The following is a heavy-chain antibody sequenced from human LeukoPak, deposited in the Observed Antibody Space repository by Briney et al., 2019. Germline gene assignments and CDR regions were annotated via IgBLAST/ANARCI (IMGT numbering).Heavy chain of an antibody. Sequence: PGGSLRFSCAVSGFTFSSYAISWVRQAPGKGLEWVSSISGSGDTTYYADPVKGRFTISRDNSKNTLYLQMNSLRAEDTAVYYCAPDSSCASPNWFDPWGQGTLVTVSS. CDR2: ISGSGDTT. CDR3: APDSSCASPNWFDP. CDR1: GFTFSSYA. D-gene: IGHD3-22*01. V-gene: IGHV3-23*01. J-gene: IGHJ5*02.